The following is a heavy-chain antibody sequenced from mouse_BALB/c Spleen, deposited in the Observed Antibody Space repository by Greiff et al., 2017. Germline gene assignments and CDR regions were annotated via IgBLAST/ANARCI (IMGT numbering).Heavy chain of an antibody. CDR1: GYAFSSSW. V-gene: IGHV1-82*01. Sequence: VQLQQSGPELVKPGASVKISCKASGYAFSSSWMNWVKQRPGQGLEWIGRIYPGDGDTNYNGKFKGKATLTADKSSSTAYMQLSSLTSVDSAVYFCARSNYYGAPDYWGQGTTLTVSS. CDR3: ARSNYYGAPDY. J-gene: IGHJ2*01. CDR2: IYPGDGDT. D-gene: IGHD1-1*01.